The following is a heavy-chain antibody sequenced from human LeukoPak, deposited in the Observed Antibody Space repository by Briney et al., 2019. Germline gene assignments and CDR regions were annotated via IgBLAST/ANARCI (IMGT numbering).Heavy chain of an antibody. V-gene: IGHV1-18*01. J-gene: IGHJ5*02. CDR2: ISPYNDNA. D-gene: IGHD3/OR15-3a*01. CDR3: ASDPRSFWTGHNGIEA. CDR1: RYTFLNYG. Sequence: GASVKDSLMCIRYTFLNYGITGVGQAPGQGLEWMGWISPYNDNAKYAQRFQGRVSMTTDTFTSLAYMEQRTLTSDDTDVYFCASDPRSFWTGHNGIEAWGQGTLVTVSS.